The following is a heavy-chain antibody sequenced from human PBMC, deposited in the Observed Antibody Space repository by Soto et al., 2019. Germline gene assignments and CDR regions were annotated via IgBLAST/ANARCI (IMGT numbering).Heavy chain of an antibody. J-gene: IGHJ5*02. Sequence: SETLSLTCAVSSGSISSSNWWSWVRQPPGKGLEWIGEIYHSGSTNYNPSLKSRVTISVDKSKNQFSLKLSSVTAADTAVYYCAREEMDCSGGSCYWGWFDPWGQGTLVTVSS. CDR1: SGSISSSNW. CDR2: IYHSGST. D-gene: IGHD2-15*01. CDR3: AREEMDCSGGSCYWGWFDP. V-gene: IGHV4-4*02.